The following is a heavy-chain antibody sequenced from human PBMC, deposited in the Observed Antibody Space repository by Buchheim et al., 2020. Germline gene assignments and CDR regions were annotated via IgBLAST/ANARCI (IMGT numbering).Heavy chain of an antibody. Sequence: QVQLVQSGAEMKKPGASVKVCCNTSGYTFTSCNIHWVRQAPGQRLEWMGWINAGNGNTKYSQKFQGRVTMTRNTSISTAYMELSSLRSEDTAVYYCARDIAVAVPDYWGQGTL. V-gene: IGHV1-3*01. D-gene: IGHD6-19*01. CDR3: ARDIAVAVPDY. J-gene: IGHJ4*02. CDR2: INAGNGNT. CDR1: GYTFTSCN.